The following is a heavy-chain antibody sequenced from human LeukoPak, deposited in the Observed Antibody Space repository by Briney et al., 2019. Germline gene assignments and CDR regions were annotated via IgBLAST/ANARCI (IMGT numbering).Heavy chain of an antibody. V-gene: IGHV4-39*02. D-gene: IGHD1-20*01. CDR1: GGSISSSSYY. J-gene: IGHJ6*03. CDR3: AREGYNWNDAGYYYYMDV. CDR2: IYYSGST. Sequence: SETLSLTCTVSGGSISSSSYYWGWIRQPPGKGLEWIGSIYYSGSTYYNPSLKSRVTISVDTSKNQFSLKLSSVTAADTAVYYCAREGYNWNDAGYYYYMDVWGKGTTVTVSS.